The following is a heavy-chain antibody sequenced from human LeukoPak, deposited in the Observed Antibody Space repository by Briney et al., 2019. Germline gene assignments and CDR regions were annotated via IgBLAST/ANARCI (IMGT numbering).Heavy chain of an antibody. CDR2: ISSSGSTI. CDR1: GFTCSNYY. J-gene: IGHJ6*02. Sequence: GFTCSNYYMSGIGQAPGKGLEWVSYISSSGSTIYYADSVKGRFTISRDNAKNSLYLQMNSLRAEDTAVYYCARDFVGSSYYYYYGMDVWGQGTTVTVSS. CDR3: ARDFVGSSYYYYYGMDV. V-gene: IGHV3-11*01. D-gene: IGHD1-26*01.